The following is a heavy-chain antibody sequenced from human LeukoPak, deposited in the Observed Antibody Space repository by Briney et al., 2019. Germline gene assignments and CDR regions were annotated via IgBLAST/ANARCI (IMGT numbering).Heavy chain of an antibody. CDR3: AGGQGWLLDY. CDR1: GFTFSSYA. J-gene: IGHJ4*02. CDR2: IKQDGSEQ. V-gene: IGHV3-7*03. Sequence: PGRSLRLSCAASGFTFSSYAMHWVRQAPGKGLEWVANIKQDGSEQYYVDSVRGRFTISRDNAKNSLFLQMNSLRVEDTAVYYCAGGQGWLLDYWGQGALVTVSS. D-gene: IGHD2-15*01.